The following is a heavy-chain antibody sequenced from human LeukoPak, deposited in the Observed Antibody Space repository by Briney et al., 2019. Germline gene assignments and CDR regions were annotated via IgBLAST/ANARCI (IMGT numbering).Heavy chain of an antibody. CDR3: ARGDYYVLGTSLMDV. Sequence: GGSLRLSCAASGFTFSNYYMSWIRQAPGKGLEWVSYISSSGSTTYYADSVKGRFTISRDNAKNSLYLQMNSLRAEDTAVYYCARGDYYVLGTSLMDVWGQGTTVTVSS. CDR2: ISSSGSTT. J-gene: IGHJ6*02. D-gene: IGHD3-10*01. CDR1: GFTFSNYY. V-gene: IGHV3-11*01.